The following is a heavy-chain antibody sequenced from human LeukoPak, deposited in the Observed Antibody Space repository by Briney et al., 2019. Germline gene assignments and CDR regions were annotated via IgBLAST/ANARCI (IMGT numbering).Heavy chain of an antibody. Sequence: SGGSLRLSCAASGFTFSSYAMSWVRQAPGKGLEWVSAISGSGGSTYYADSVKGRFTISRDNSKNTLYLQMNSLRAEDTAVYYCAKDSYGSGSYSPDYWGQGTLVTVSS. J-gene: IGHJ4*02. CDR1: GFTFSSYA. CDR3: AKDSYGSGSYSPDY. CDR2: ISGSGGST. D-gene: IGHD3-10*01. V-gene: IGHV3-23*01.